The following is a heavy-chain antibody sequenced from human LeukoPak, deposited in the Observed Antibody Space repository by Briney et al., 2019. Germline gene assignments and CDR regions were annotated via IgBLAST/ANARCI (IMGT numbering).Heavy chain of an antibody. D-gene: IGHD2-2*01. CDR2: INANSGGT. CDR3: ARDYCSSTSCYDY. V-gene: IGHV1-2*02. J-gene: IGHJ4*02. CDR1: GYTFTGYY. Sequence: ASVKVSCKASGYTFTGYYMHWVRQAPGQGLEWMGWINANSGGTNYAQKFQGRVTMTRDTSISTAYMELRRLRSDDTAVYYCARDYCSSTSCYDYWGQGTLVTVSS.